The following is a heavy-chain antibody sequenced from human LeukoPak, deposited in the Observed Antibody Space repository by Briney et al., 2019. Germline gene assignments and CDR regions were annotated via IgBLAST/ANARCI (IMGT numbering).Heavy chain of an antibody. CDR1: GGSFRSYY. V-gene: IGHV4-59*01. CDR3: ASLTHTTGSS. J-gene: IGHJ5*02. D-gene: IGHD6-19*01. CDR2: IYYSGTT. Sequence: SETLSLTCTVSGGSFRSYYWSLIRQPPGRGLEWIGYIYYSGTTSYNPSLKRRVTMSVDTSKNQFSLKLTSVTAADTAVYYCASLTHTTGSSWGQGTLVTVSS.